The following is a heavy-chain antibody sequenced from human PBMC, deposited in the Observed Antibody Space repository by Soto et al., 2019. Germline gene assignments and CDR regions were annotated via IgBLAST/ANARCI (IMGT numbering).Heavy chain of an antibody. V-gene: IGHV3-30*18. CDR2: ISYDGSNK. Sequence: GGSLRLSCAASGFTFSSYGMHWVRQAPGKELEWVAVISYDGSNKYYADSVKGRFTISRDNSKNTLYLQMNSLRAEDTAVYYCAKEFLERYYYDSSGYYPDYWGQGTLVTVSS. CDR3: AKEFLERYYYDSSGYYPDY. D-gene: IGHD3-22*01. J-gene: IGHJ4*02. CDR1: GFTFSSYG.